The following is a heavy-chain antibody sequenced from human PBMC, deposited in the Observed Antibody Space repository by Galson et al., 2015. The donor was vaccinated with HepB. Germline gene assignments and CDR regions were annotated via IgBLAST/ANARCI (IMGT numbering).Heavy chain of an antibody. J-gene: IGHJ4*02. V-gene: IGHV3-33*01. CDR2: IWYDGTAK. Sequence: LRLSCAASGFTFSTYGMHWVRQAPGKGLEWVAAIWYDGTAKYYADSVKGRFTISRDNSKNTLYLQVTSLRAEDTAVYYCARDFRPNGYYYFFEYWGQGTLVTVSS. CDR3: ARDFRPNGYYYFFEY. D-gene: IGHD3-22*01. CDR1: GFTFSTYG.